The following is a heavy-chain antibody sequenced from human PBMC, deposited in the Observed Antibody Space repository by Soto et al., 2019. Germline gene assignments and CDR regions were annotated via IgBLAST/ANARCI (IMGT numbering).Heavy chain of an antibody. CDR1: GGSFSFYY. CDR2: INHSGST. Sequence: QVQLHQWGAGLLKPSETLSLTCAVSGGSFSFYYWSWIRQPPGKELEWIGEINHSGSTNYKSSLKCRVTISVDTSKNQFSLKLSSVTAADTAVYYCATRFYDSSGYYLFDFDSWGQGTLVTVSS. V-gene: IGHV4-34*01. J-gene: IGHJ4*02. D-gene: IGHD3-22*01. CDR3: ATRFYDSSGYYLFDFDS.